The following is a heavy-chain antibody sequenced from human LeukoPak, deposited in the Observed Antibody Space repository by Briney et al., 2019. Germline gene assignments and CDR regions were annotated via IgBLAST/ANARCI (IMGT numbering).Heavy chain of an antibody. CDR3: ARTRIATGWFDP. D-gene: IGHD3-22*01. CDR1: GFTFSSCS. CDR2: ISSSSSYI. Sequence: GGSLRLSCAASGFTFSSCSMNWVRQAPGKGLEWVSSISSSSSYIYYADSVKGRFTISRDNAKNSLYLQMNSLRAEDTAVYYCARTRIATGWFDPWGQGTLVTVSS. J-gene: IGHJ5*02. V-gene: IGHV3-21*01.